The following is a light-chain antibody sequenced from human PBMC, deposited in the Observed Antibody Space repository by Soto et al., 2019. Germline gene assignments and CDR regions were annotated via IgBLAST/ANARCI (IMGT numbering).Light chain of an antibody. CDR2: EVN. CDR1: SSDVGGYDY. V-gene: IGLV2-8*01. J-gene: IGLJ3*02. CDR3: SSYAGSNNFVL. Sequence: QSVLTQPPSASGSPGQSVTISCTGTSSDVGGYDYVSWYQHHPGKAPKLMLSEVNKRPSGVPDRFSGSKSGNTAPLTVSGLQAEDEADYYCSSYAGSNNFVLFGGGTKLTVL.